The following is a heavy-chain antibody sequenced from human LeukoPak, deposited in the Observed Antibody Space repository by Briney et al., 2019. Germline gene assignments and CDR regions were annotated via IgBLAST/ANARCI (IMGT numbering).Heavy chain of an antibody. V-gene: IGHV3-30-3*01. D-gene: IGHD2-15*01. J-gene: IGHJ4*02. Sequence: PGRSLRLSCAASGFTFSSYAMHWVRQAPGKGLEWVAVISYDGSNKYYADSVKGRFTISRDNSKNTLYLQMNSLRAEDTAVYYCARDQGGQPGNYWGQGTLVTVSS. CDR2: ISYDGSNK. CDR3: ARDQGGQPGNY. CDR1: GFTFSSYA.